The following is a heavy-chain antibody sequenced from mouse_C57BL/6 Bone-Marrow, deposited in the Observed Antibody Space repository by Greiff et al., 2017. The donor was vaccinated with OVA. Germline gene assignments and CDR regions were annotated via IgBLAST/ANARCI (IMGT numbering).Heavy chain of an antibody. CDR2: ILPGSGST. CDR3: ARWEWGYAMDY. D-gene: IGHD1-3*01. J-gene: IGHJ4*01. Sequence: QVQLKESGAELMKPGASVKLSCKATGYTFTGYWIEWVKQRPGHGLEWIGEILPGSGSTNYNEKLKGKATFTADKSSNTAYMQLSSLTTEDSAIYYCARWEWGYAMDYGGQGTSVTDAS. CDR1: GYTFTGYW. V-gene: IGHV1-9*01.